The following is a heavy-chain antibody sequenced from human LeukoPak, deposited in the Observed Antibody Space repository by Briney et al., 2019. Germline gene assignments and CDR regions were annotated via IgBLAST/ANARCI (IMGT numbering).Heavy chain of an antibody. CDR3: ARSGTYYYGSGSYTD. CDR1: GYAFTSYA. CDR2: INAGHGNT. Sequence: ASVKVSCKASGYAFTSYAIQWVRQAPGQRLEWMGWINAGHGNTKYSQNFQGRVTIARDTSTSTAYMELRSLRSDDTAVYYCARSGTYYYGSGSYTDWGQGTLVTVSS. D-gene: IGHD3-10*01. V-gene: IGHV1-3*01. J-gene: IGHJ4*02.